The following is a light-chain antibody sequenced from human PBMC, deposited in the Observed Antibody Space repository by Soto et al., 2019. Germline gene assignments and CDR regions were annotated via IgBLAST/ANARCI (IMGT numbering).Light chain of an antibody. CDR3: LQDYNCPRT. V-gene: IGKV1-6*01. J-gene: IGKJ2*01. CDR2: GAS. Sequence: AIQMTQFPASLSASVGDRFTITCRASQGIRDELAWYQQKPGKAPILLIYGASRLESGVPSRFSGSGSGTDFSLTIYSLRPEDSATYFCLQDYNCPRTFGQGTKLQI. CDR1: QGIRDE.